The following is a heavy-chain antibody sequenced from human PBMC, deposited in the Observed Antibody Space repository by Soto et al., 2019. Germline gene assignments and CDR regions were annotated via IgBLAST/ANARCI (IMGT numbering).Heavy chain of an antibody. V-gene: IGHV1-69*19. CDR1: GGTFNTYA. CDR2: ISPMFGAA. Sequence: QVQLVQSGAEMKKPGSSVKVSCQSSGGTFNTYAMNWVRQAPGQGPEWMGDISPMFGAANYAPKFQGRVTITAYESTGTSYMPLSSLTSEDTALYFCAREVQVHTPAFVYWGQGTLVIVSS. CDR3: AREVQVHTPAFVY. J-gene: IGHJ4*02. D-gene: IGHD3-10*01.